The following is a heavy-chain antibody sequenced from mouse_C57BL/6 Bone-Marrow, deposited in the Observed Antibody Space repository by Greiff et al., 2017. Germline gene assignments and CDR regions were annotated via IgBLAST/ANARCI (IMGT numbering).Heavy chain of an antibody. V-gene: IGHV14-2*01. J-gene: IGHJ2*01. D-gene: IGHD1-1*01. CDR2: IDPEDGET. Sequence: VQLQQSGAELVKPGASVKLSCTASGFNFTDYYIHWVKQRTEQGLEWIGRIDPEDGETKYAPKFQDKATITADTSSNTAYLQLISLTSEDSAVYYCTRSLIGYGTSYWGQGTTLTVSS. CDR1: GFNFTDYY. CDR3: TRSLIGYGTSY.